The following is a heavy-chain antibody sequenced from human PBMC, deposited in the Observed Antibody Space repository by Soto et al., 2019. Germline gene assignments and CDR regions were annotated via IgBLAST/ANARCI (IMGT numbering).Heavy chain of an antibody. CDR2: ISGSGGST. V-gene: IGHV3-23*01. Sequence: GGSLRLSCAASASGITFSSYAMSWVRKAPGKGLEWVSGISGSGGSTHYADSVKGRITISRDSSNNTLYLQMNSLRVDDTAVYYCSKHRGYSYGPSYDMDVWGQGTTVTVSS. D-gene: IGHD5-18*01. J-gene: IGHJ6*02. CDR1: ASGITFSSYA. CDR3: SKHRGYSYGPSYDMDV.